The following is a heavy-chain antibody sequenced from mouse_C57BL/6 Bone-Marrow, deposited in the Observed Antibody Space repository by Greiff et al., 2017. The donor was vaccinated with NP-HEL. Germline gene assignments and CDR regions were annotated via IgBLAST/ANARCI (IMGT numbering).Heavy chain of an antibody. J-gene: IGHJ1*03. D-gene: IGHD2-5*01. CDR1: GYTFTSYW. CDR2: IHPNSGST. V-gene: IGHV1-64*01. CDR3: ARDYSNYVWYFDV. Sequence: QVQLQQPGAELVKPGASVKLSCKASGYTFTSYWMHWVKQRPGQGLEWIGMIHPNSGSTNYNEKFKSKVTLTVDKSSSTAYMQLSSLTSEDSAVYYCARDYSNYVWYFDVWGTGTTVTVSS.